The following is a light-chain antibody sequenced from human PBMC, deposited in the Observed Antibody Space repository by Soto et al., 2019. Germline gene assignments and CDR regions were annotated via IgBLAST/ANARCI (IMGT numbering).Light chain of an antibody. V-gene: IGKV1-5*03. CDR2: KAS. J-gene: IGKJ2*01. CDR1: QSISNW. CDR3: QQYNSYSS. Sequence: DIQMTQSPSTLSASVGDRVTITCRASQSISNWLAWYQQKPGKAPKLLIYKASILESGVPSRFSGSGSGTEFTLTISSLQPDDFATYYCQQYNSYSSFGQGTKLEIK.